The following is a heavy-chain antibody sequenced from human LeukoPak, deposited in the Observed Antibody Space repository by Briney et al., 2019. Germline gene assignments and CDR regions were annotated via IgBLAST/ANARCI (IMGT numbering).Heavy chain of an antibody. J-gene: IGHJ4*02. Sequence: SETLSLTCAVYGGPFRGHYWSWVRQPRAKGLEWMGEINDRGKTNYNPSLTRRVTISVDTSKNQFSLTLTSAPAADTAVYYCARVPTSSWPSPDFWGQGTLVTVSS. CDR2: INDRGKT. CDR1: GGPFRGHY. CDR3: ARVPTSSWPSPDF. D-gene: IGHD6-13*01. V-gene: IGHV4-34*01.